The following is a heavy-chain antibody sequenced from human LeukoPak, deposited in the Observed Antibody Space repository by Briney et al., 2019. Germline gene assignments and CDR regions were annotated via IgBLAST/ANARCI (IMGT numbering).Heavy chain of an antibody. V-gene: IGHV1-69*05. D-gene: IGHD2-2*01. Sequence: SVKVSCKASGDSFGTYGITWARQALGQGLEWMGGFNPIFGSAQYAQKFQGRVTITMDVSARTVYMELSSLRSEDTAVYYCARGHCSSTSCYLIDYWGQGTLVTVSS. CDR1: GDSFGTYG. CDR3: ARGHCSSTSCYLIDY. J-gene: IGHJ4*02. CDR2: FNPIFGSA.